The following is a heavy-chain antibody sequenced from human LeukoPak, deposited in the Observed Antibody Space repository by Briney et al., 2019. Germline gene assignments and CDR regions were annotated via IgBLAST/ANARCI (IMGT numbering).Heavy chain of an antibody. D-gene: IGHD1-26*01. CDR1: GFTFSDYY. CDR2: ISSSGSTI. V-gene: IGHV3-11*01. J-gene: IGHJ4*02. CDR3: ASIYGGATPSNPFDY. Sequence: PGGSLRLSCAASGFTFSDYYMSWIRQAPGKGLEWVSYISSSGSTIYYADSVKGRFTISRDNAKNSLYLQMNSLRAEDTAVYYCASIYGGATPSNPFDYWGQGTLVTVSS.